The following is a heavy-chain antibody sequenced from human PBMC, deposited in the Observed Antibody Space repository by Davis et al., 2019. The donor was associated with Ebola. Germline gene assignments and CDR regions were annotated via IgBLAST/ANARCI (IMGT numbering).Heavy chain of an antibody. CDR1: GFTFSSYA. D-gene: IGHD6-6*01. V-gene: IGHV3-30-3*01. J-gene: IGHJ6*03. Sequence: PGGSLRLSCAASGFTFSSYAMHWVRQAPGKGLEWVAVISYDGSNKYYADSVKGRFTISRDNSKNTLYLQMNSLRAEDTAVYYCARESAPNLYYYMDVWGKGTTVTVSS. CDR2: ISYDGSNK. CDR3: ARESAPNLYYYMDV.